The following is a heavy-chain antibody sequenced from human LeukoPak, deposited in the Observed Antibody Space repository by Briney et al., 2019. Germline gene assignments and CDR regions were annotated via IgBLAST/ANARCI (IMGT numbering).Heavy chain of an antibody. J-gene: IGHJ6*02. Sequence: GGSLRLSCAASGFTFSSYGMHWVRQAPGKGLEWVAVIWYDGSNKYYADSVKGRFTISRDNSKNTLYLQMNSLRAEDTAVYYCARVLVGATGGMAVWGQGTTVTVSS. CDR1: GFTFSSYG. D-gene: IGHD1-26*01. V-gene: IGHV3-33*01. CDR2: IWYDGSNK. CDR3: ARVLVGATGGMAV.